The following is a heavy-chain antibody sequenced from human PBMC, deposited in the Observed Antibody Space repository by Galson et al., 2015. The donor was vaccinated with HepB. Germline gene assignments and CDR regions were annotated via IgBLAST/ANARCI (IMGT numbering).Heavy chain of an antibody. D-gene: IGHD2-2*01. CDR2: ISWNSGGI. V-gene: IGHV3-9*01. CDR1: GFTFDDYA. J-gene: IGHJ6*03. Sequence: SLRLSCAASGFTFDDYAMNWVRQAPGKGLEWVSSISWNSGGIVYADSVKGRFTISRDHAKNSLYLQMDSLRPEDTALYYCAKTSIGYCNSMHCPYYMDVWGRGTTVTVSS. CDR3: AKTSIGYCNSMHCPYYMDV.